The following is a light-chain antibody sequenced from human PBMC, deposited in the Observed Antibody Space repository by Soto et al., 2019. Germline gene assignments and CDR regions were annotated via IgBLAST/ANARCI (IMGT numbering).Light chain of an antibody. CDR1: SSNIGAGYD. J-gene: IGLJ3*02. Sequence: QSVLTQPPSVSGAPGQRVTISCTGSSSNIGAGYDVHWYQQLPGTAPKLLIYGNSNRPSGVPDRFSGSKSGPSASLAITGLQAEDDADYSCQSNDSSPTVRVFGGGTNLTVL. CDR3: QSNDSSPTVRV. V-gene: IGLV1-40*01. CDR2: GNS.